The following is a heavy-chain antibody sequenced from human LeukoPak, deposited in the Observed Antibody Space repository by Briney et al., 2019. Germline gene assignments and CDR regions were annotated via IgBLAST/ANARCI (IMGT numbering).Heavy chain of an antibody. CDR3: ASPIEVVTATPSFDY. D-gene: IGHD2-21*02. V-gene: IGHV3-23*01. CDR2: ISKNGGTT. Sequence: PGGSPRLSCAASGFTFSSYAVNWVRQAPGKGLEWVSGISKNGGTTYYADSVKGRFIISRDNSKNTLYMQMNSLRAEDTAVYYCASPIEVVTATPSFDYWGQGTLVTVSS. CDR1: GFTFSSYA. J-gene: IGHJ4*02.